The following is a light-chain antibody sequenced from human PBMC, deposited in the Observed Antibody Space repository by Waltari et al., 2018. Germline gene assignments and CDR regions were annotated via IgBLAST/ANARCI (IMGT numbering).Light chain of an antibody. CDR3: ALHMGSGIWV. CDR1: SGSLSTTSY. CDR2: KAN. J-gene: IGLJ3*02. V-gene: IGLV8-61*01. Sequence: QTVVTQEPSLSVSPGGTVTLTCALSSGSLSTTSYATWYQHTPGQSPRTLVYKANARSSGVPDRFSGSILGNTAALTITGAQADDESDYYCALHMGSGIWVFGGGTKLTVL.